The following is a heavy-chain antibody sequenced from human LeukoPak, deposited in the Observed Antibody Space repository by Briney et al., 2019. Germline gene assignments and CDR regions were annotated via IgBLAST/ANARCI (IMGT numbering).Heavy chain of an antibody. CDR3: ARMGGSGPDGMDV. D-gene: IGHD3-10*01. CDR1: GGNFISYA. CDR2: IIPIFGTA. J-gene: IGHJ6*04. Sequence: SVQDSCKASGGNFISYAISWVRQAPAREREWMGGIIPIFGTANFAQKFQGRVTITADKSTSTAYMDQSSVRSDDTVVCYCARMGGSGPDGMDVWGKGTRDRVS. V-gene: IGHV1-69*06.